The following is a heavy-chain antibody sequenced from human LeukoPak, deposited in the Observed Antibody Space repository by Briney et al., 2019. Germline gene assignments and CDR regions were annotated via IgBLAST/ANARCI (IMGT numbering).Heavy chain of an antibody. J-gene: IGHJ4*02. D-gene: IGHD3-22*01. CDR2: ISSSSSYI. CDR1: GFTFSSYS. CDR3: ARDTTYYYDRSGYHAFDY. V-gene: IGHV3-21*01. Sequence: PGGSLRLSCAASGFTFSSYSMNWVRQAPGKGLEWVSSISSSSSYIYYADSVKGRFTISRDNAKNSLYLQMNSLRAEDTAVYYCARDTTYYYDRSGYHAFDYWGQGTLVTVAS.